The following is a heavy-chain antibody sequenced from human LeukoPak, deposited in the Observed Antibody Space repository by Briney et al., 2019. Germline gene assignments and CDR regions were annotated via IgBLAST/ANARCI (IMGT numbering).Heavy chain of an antibody. CDR3: ARVRLDYYYYYMDV. CDR1: GGSISSYY. CDR2: IYTSGST. Sequence: PSETLSLTCTVSGGSISSYYWSWIRQPAGKGLEWIGRIYTSGSTNYNPSLKSRVTMSVDTSKNQFSLKLSSVTAADTAVYHCARVRLDYYYYYMDVWGKGTTVTVSS. V-gene: IGHV4-4*07. J-gene: IGHJ6*03.